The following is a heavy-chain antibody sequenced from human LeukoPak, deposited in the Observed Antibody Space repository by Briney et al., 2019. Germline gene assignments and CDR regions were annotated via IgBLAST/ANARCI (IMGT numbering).Heavy chain of an antibody. CDR3: ARDGASSGYYSLIDY. CDR1: GFTFSSYA. J-gene: IGHJ4*02. D-gene: IGHD3-22*01. V-gene: IGHV3-30*01. Sequence: PGRSLRFSCAASGFTFSSYAMHWVRQAPGKGLEWVAVISYDGSNKYYADSVKGRFTISRDNSKNTLYLQMNSLRAEDTAVYYCARDGASSGYYSLIDYWGQGTLVTVSS. CDR2: ISYDGSNK.